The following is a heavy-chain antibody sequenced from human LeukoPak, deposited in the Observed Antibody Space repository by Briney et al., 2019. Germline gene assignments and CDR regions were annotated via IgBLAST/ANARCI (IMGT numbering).Heavy chain of an antibody. CDR1: GFNLVDYG. CDR2: INRNGDGT. V-gene: IGHV3-20*04. D-gene: IGHD1-1*01. Sequence: PGGSLILSCAGSGFNLVDYGMSWVRQAPGKGLEWVSGINRNGDGTGYADSVKGRFTISRDSAKNSLYLQMNSLRVEDTAFYYCVRATTEADWGQGTLVTVSS. CDR3: VRATTEAD. J-gene: IGHJ4*02.